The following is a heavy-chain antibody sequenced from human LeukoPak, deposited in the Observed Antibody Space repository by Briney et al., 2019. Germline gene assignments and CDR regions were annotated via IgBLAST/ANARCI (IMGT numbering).Heavy chain of an antibody. CDR3: ARVGTDYGGKPRGYFDY. Sequence: GASVKVSCKASGGTFSSYAISWVRQAPGQGLEWMGGIIPIFGTANYAQKSQGRVTITADESTSTAYMELSSLRSEDTAVYYCARVGTDYGGKPRGYFDYWGQGTLVTVSS. CDR2: IIPIFGTA. V-gene: IGHV1-69*01. CDR1: GGTFSSYA. D-gene: IGHD4-23*01. J-gene: IGHJ4*02.